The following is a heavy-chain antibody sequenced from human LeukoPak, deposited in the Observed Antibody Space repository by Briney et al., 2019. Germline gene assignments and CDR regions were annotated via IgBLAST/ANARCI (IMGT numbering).Heavy chain of an antibody. V-gene: IGHV4-34*01. CDR2: INHSGST. CDR3: ARGRRDNWFDP. Sequence: SETLSLTCAVYGGSFSGYYWSWIRQPPGKGLEWIGEINHSGSTNYNPSLKSRVTISVDTSKNQFSLKLSSVTAADTAVYYCARGRRDNWFDPRGQGTLVTVSS. CDR1: GGSFSGYY. J-gene: IGHJ5*02.